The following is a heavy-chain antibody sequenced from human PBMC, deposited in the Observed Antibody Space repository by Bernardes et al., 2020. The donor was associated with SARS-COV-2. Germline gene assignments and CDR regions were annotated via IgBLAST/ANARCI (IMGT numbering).Heavy chain of an antibody. V-gene: IGHV3-7*01. J-gene: IGHJ6*02. D-gene: IGHD4-17*01. CDR2: IKQDGSEK. Sequence: GGSLRLSCAASGFTFSTYWMSWVRQAPGKGLEWVANIKQDGSEKYYADSVKGRFTISRDNSKNTLYLQMNSLRAEDTAVYYCASDYGDYQNYYYYYGMDDWGQGTTVTVSS. CDR1: GFTFSTYW. CDR3: ASDYGDYQNYYYYYGMDD.